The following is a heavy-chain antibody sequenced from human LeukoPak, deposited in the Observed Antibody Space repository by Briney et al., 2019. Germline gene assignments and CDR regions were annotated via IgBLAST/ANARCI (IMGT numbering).Heavy chain of an antibody. V-gene: IGHV3-48*04. D-gene: IGHD4/OR15-4a*01. CDR2: FSSWSCTI. Sequence: GGPVSLSCAAWGLPQSWYSMKWVRQAPGRGGEGVSYFSSWSCTIFYADSVKGRFPISRDNAKKSLYLQVNSLSVGDTGLFFYSREEGGASDYWGQGTLVTVSS. J-gene: IGHJ4*02. CDR1: GLPQSWYS. CDR3: SREEGGASDY.